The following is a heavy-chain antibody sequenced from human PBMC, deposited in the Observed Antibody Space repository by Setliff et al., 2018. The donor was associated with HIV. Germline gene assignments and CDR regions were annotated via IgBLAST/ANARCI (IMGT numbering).Heavy chain of an antibody. CDR1: GYSISSGDYY. J-gene: IGHJ2*01. CDR2: IYYSGST. CDR3: ARETNASVRLTAYGYFDL. D-gene: IGHD3-10*01. V-gene: IGHV4-30-4*08. Sequence: SETLSLTCAVSGYSISSGDYYWSWIRQPPGKGLEWIGYIYYSGSTYYNPSLKSRVTISVDTSKNQFSLKLSYVTAADTAVYYCARETNASVRLTAYGYFDLWGRGTLVTVSS.